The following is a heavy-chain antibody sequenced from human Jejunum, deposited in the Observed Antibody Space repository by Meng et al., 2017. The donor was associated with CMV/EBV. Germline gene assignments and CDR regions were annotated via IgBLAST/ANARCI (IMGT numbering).Heavy chain of an antibody. Sequence: WGASGFTFSDYKVTGIRQAPGKGLEWLSYIISGSRPIYYADSVMGRFTISRDNAKKSVYLQMNSLRADDTAVYYCARGGGGDAFDIWGQGTMVTVSS. J-gene: IGHJ3*02. V-gene: IGHV3-11*01. CDR1: GFTFSDYK. D-gene: IGHD1-26*01. CDR2: IISGSRPI. CDR3: ARGGGGDAFDI.